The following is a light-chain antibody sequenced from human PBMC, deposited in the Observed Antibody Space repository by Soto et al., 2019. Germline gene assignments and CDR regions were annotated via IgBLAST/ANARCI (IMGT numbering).Light chain of an antibody. CDR1: QSVASN. V-gene: IGKV3-15*01. CDR3: QQYHNWPPQYT. J-gene: IGKJ2*01. CDR2: GAS. Sequence: EIVMTQSPASLSVSPGDGATLSCRASQSVASNVAWYQQKPGQGPRLLIHGASTRAVGVPARFSGSGSGTDFSLTIHSLQSEDFAVYYCQQYHNWPPQYTFCQGTKLQIK.